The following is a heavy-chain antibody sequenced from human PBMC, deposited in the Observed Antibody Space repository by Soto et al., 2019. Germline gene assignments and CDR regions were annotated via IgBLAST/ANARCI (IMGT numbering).Heavy chain of an antibody. CDR1: GFTFSGHG. D-gene: IGHD2-15*01. Sequence: PGGSLTLSWAPSGFTFSGHGMHWVRQAAGKGLDWLAVIWYDGSNKYYEDSVKGRLTISRDNSKNTLHMQMNRLRVEDKPVYYCVRCGSDSGYDHWGQRTLVTVSS. CDR2: IWYDGSNK. CDR3: VRCGSDSGYDH. V-gene: IGHV3-33*01. J-gene: IGHJ4*02.